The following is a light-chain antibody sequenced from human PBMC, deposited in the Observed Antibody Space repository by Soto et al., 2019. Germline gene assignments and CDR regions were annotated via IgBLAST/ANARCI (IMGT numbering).Light chain of an antibody. CDR1: QSIASY. J-gene: IGKJ1*01. CDR3: PQSYSSPET. CDR2: AAS. V-gene: IGKV1-39*01. Sequence: DIQMTQSPSSLSASVGDRVTITCRASQSIASYLNWYQHKPGKAPKLLIYAASTLQSGVPSRFSGNGSGTDFTLTISSLQPEDFATYYCPQSYSSPETFGQGTPVEI.